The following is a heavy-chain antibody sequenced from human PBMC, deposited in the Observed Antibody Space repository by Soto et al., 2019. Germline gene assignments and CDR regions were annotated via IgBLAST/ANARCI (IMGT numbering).Heavy chain of an antibody. Sequence: QITLKESGPTLVKPTQTLTLTCTFSGFSLSTRAVGVGWIRQPPGKALEWLALIYWNDDKRYSPSLKNRLTITKDTSKNHVVLTMTNMDPVDRATYYCAHRHELGSFDIWGQGTKVTVSS. CDR1: GFSLSTRAVG. CDR3: AHRHELGSFDI. J-gene: IGHJ3*02. V-gene: IGHV2-5*01. D-gene: IGHD1-26*01. CDR2: IYWNDDK.